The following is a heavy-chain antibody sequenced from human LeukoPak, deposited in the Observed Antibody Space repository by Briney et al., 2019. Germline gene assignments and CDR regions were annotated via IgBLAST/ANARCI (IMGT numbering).Heavy chain of an antibody. CDR3: ARDVVGSLDY. Sequence: GGSLRLSCAASGYTFSTYWMAWVRQAPGKGLEWVANIKGDDSARHQADSVKGRFTISRDNAQNSVYLQMSSLRGGDTAIYYCARDVVGSLDYWGQGTLVTVSS. CDR1: GYTFSTYW. J-gene: IGHJ4*02. CDR2: IKGDDSAR. V-gene: IGHV3-7*01. D-gene: IGHD1-26*01.